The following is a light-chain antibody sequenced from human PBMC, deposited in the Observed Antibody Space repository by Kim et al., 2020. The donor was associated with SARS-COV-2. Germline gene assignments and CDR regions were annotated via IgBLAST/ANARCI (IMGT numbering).Light chain of an antibody. CDR2: EVS. V-gene: IGLV2-23*02. J-gene: IGLJ1*01. CDR3: CSYAGSSTFLYV. Sequence: QSALTQPASVSGSPGQSITISCTGTSSDAGSYNLVSWYQQHPGKAPKLMIYEVSKRPSGVSNRFSGSKSGNTASLTISGLQAEDEADYYCCSYAGSSTFLYVFGTGTKVTVL. CDR1: SSDAGSYNL.